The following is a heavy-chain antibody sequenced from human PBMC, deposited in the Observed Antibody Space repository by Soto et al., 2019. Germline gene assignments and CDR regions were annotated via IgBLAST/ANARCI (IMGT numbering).Heavy chain of an antibody. CDR1: GGSISSYY. CDR3: ARQPVSYSSGWSTYYYYYMDG. V-gene: IGHV4-59*08. Sequence: SETLSLTCTVSGGSISSYYWSWIRQPPGKGLEWIGYIYYSGSTNYNPSLKSRVTISVDTSKNQFPLKLSSVTAADTAVYYCARQPVSYSSGWSTYYYYYMDGWGKGTTVTVSS. CDR2: IYYSGST. D-gene: IGHD6-19*01. J-gene: IGHJ6*03.